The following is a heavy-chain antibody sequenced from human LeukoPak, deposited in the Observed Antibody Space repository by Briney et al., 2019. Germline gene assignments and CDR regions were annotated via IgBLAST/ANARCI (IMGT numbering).Heavy chain of an antibody. V-gene: IGHV3-23*01. J-gene: IGHJ3*02. CDR2: ISGSGGGT. CDR1: GVTFSSYV. CDR3: ARSMSLRENSSGYYTRDAFDI. D-gene: IGHD3-22*01. Sequence: GGSLRLSCEASGVTFSSYVMSWVRQAPGKGPEWVSGISGSGGGTYYADSVKGRFAISRGNSKNTLYLQMNSLRAEDTAVYYCARSMSLRENSSGYYTRDAFDIWGQGTMVTVSS.